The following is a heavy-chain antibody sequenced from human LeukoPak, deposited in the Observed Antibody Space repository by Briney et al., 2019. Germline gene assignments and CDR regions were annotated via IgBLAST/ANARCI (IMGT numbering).Heavy chain of an antibody. D-gene: IGHD6-13*01. Sequence: ASETLSLTCTVSGGSINIYYWNWIRQPPGKGLEWIGYIYYSGSTNYNPSLKSRVTISVDTSKNQFSLKLTSVTAADTAVYYCARAGSNWYFDYWGQGTLVTVSS. V-gene: IGHV4-59*01. CDR3: ARAGSNWYFDY. CDR1: GGSINIYY. CDR2: IYYSGST. J-gene: IGHJ4*02.